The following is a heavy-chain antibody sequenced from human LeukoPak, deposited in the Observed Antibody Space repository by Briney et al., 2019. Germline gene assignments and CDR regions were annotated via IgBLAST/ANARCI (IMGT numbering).Heavy chain of an antibody. D-gene: IGHD5-24*01. CDR1: GYTFTSYD. V-gene: IGHV1-8*01. Sequence: ASVKVSCKASGYTFTSYDINWVRQATGQGLEGMGWMNPNSGNTGYAQKFQGRVTMTRNTYISTAYMELSSLRSEDRPVYYCARGKARDGYNYPGIFDYWGQGTLVTVSS. CDR2: MNPNSGNT. CDR3: ARGKARDGYNYPGIFDY. J-gene: IGHJ4*02.